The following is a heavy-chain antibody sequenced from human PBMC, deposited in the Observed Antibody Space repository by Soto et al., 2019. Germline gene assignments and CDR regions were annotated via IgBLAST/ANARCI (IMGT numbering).Heavy chain of an antibody. J-gene: IGHJ5*02. CDR3: ARDRGYDFWSGYYPSGWLDP. CDR2: IYYSGST. Sequence: SETLSLTCTVSGGSISSYYWSWIRQPPGKGLEWIGYIYYSGSTNYNPSLKSRVTISVDTSKNQFSLKLSSVTAADTAVYYCARDRGYDFWSGYYPSGWLDPWGQGTLVTVYS. CDR1: GGSISSYY. V-gene: IGHV4-59*01. D-gene: IGHD3-3*01.